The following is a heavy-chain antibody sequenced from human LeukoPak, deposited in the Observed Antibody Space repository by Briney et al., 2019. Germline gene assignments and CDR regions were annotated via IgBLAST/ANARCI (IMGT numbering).Heavy chain of an antibody. CDR3: ARGFGYGFDI. V-gene: IGHV6-1*01. D-gene: IGHD3-10*01. Sequence: SQTLSLTCAISGDSVSSNSAAWNWIRQSPSRGLEWLGRTYYRSKWFNGYAVSVKSRITVNPDTSKNQFSLQLSSLTPEDTAVYFCARGFGYGFDIWGQGTMVTVSS. J-gene: IGHJ3*02. CDR2: TYYRSKWFN. CDR1: GDSVSSNSAA.